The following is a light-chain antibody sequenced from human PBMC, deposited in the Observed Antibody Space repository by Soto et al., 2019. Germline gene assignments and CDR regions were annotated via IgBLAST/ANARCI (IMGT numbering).Light chain of an antibody. CDR2: GNI. Sequence: QSVLTQPPSVSGAPGQRVTISCTGSSSDIGAGYDVHWYQQDPGTAPKLLIYGNINRPSGVPDRFSGSKSGTSASLAITGLQADDESDYYCQSYDSRLTVVFGGGTKLTVL. CDR3: QSYDSRLTVV. CDR1: SSDIGAGYD. J-gene: IGLJ2*01. V-gene: IGLV1-40*01.